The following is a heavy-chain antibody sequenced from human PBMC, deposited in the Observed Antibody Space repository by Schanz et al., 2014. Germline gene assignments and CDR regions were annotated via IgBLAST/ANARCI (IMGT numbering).Heavy chain of an antibody. Sequence: QVQLVQSGPEVKKPGASVMLSCKTSGYSFNLFGVSWVRQAPGQGLEWMGWISAYNGNMNYAPKFQGRVTMTTDTATSTAYMELRSLRSDDTAVYYCARDRGHVEQLVLEWYYAMDVWGQGTTVAVSS. V-gene: IGHV1-18*04. CDR1: GYSFNLFG. D-gene: IGHD6-6*01. J-gene: IGHJ6*02. CDR3: ARDRGHVEQLVLEWYYAMDV. CDR2: ISAYNGNM.